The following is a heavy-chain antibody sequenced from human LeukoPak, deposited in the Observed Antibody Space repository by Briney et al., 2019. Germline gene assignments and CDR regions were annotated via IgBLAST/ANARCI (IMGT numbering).Heavy chain of an antibody. V-gene: IGHV3-23*01. CDR3: AKETYYYDSSGYRMDPFDY. CDR2: ISGSGGST. J-gene: IGHJ4*02. D-gene: IGHD3-22*01. CDR1: GFTFSSYG. Sequence: QAGGSLRLSCAASGFTFSSYGMSWVRQAPGKGLEWVSAISGSGGSTYYADSVKGRFTISRDNSKNTLYLQMNSLRAEDTAVYYCAKETYYYDSSGYRMDPFDYWGQGTLVTVSS.